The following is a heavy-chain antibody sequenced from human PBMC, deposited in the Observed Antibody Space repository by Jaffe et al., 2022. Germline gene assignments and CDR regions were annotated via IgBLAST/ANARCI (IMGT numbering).Heavy chain of an antibody. CDR1: GFTFSSYE. D-gene: IGHD2-15*01. V-gene: IGHV3-48*03. J-gene: IGHJ3*02. CDR2: ISSSGSTI. CDR3: ARGGDIVVVVAATIDAFDI. Sequence: EVQLVESGGGLVQPGGSLRLSCAASGFTFSSYEMNWVRQAPGKGLEWVSYISSSGSTIYYADSVKGRFTISRDNAKNSLYLQMNSLRAEDTAVYYCARGGDIVVVVAATIDAFDIWGQGTMVTVSS.